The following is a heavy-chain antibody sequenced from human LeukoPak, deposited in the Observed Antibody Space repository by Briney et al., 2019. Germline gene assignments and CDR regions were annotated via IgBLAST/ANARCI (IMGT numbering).Heavy chain of an antibody. CDR1: GYSFTGYY. D-gene: IGHD3-10*01. J-gene: IGHJ4*02. CDR2: INPNSGGT. Sequence: ASVKVSCKASGYSFTGYYLDWVRQAPGQGLEWMGWINPNSGGTNYAQKFQGRVTMTRDTSISTAYMELSRLRSDDTAVYYCARGLGAYGSGSYAFYYWGQGTLVTVSS. CDR3: ARGLGAYGSGSYAFYY. V-gene: IGHV1-2*02.